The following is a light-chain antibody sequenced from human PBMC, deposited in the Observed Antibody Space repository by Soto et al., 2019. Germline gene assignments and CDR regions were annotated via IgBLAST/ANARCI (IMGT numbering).Light chain of an antibody. CDR2: AAS. CDR1: QSISSY. V-gene: IGKV1-39*01. Sequence: DIQMTQSPSSLSASVGDRVTITCRASQSISSYLTWYQQKPGKAPKLLIYAASSLQSGVLSRFSGSGSGTDFTLTISSLQPEDFATYYCQQSNSTPCTFGQGTKLEIK. CDR3: QQSNSTPCT. J-gene: IGKJ2*02.